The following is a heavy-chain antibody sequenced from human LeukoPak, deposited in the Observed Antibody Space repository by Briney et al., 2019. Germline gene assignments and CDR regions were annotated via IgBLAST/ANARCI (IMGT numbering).Heavy chain of an antibody. D-gene: IGHD3-22*01. CDR3: ARRGSGYYDSREAFDI. CDR2: IIPIFGTA. Sequence: SVKVSCKASGGTFSSYAISWVRQAPGQGLEWMGGIIPIFGTANYAQKFQGRVTITADESTSTAYMELSRLRSDDTTVYYCARRGSGYYDSREAFDIWGQGTMVTVSS. J-gene: IGHJ3*02. CDR1: GGTFSSYA. V-gene: IGHV1-69*01.